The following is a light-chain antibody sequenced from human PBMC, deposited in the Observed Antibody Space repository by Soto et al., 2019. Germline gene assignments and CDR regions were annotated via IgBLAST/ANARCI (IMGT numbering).Light chain of an antibody. CDR3: SSYSISTAYL. CDR2: EVS. Sequence: QSAVTQPDSGSGSPGQSITISCTGTSSDVGGYDYVSWYQLHPGKAPKLMVFEVSNRPSGVSSRFPASKSGNTASLTISGLQAEYGADYFCSSYSISTAYLIATGTKVIVL. V-gene: IGLV2-14*01. J-gene: IGLJ1*01. CDR1: SSDVGGYDY.